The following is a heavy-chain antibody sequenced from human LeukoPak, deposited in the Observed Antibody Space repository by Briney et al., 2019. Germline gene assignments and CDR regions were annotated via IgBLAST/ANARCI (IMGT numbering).Heavy chain of an antibody. CDR2: ISSSSSYI. Sequence: GGSLRLSCAASGFTFSNYAMNWVRQAPGKGLEWVSSISSSSSYIYYADSVKGRFTISRDNAKNSLYLQMNSLRAEDTAVYYCARDLGVTTGFDYWGQGTLVTVSS. D-gene: IGHD4-11*01. CDR1: GFTFSNYA. V-gene: IGHV3-21*01. CDR3: ARDLGVTTGFDY. J-gene: IGHJ4*02.